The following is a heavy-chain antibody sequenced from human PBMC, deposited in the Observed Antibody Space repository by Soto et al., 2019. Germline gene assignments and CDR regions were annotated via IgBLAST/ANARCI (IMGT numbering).Heavy chain of an antibody. V-gene: IGHV4-31*03. Sequence: QVQLQESGPGLVKPSQTLSLTCTVSGGSISSGGYYWSWIRQHPGKGLEWIGYIYYSGSTYYNPSLKSRVTISVDTSKNQFSLKLSSVTAADTAVYYCARDVNYYDSSGYSDGAFDIWGQGTMVTVSS. D-gene: IGHD3-22*01. J-gene: IGHJ3*02. CDR2: IYYSGST. CDR3: ARDVNYYDSSGYSDGAFDI. CDR1: GGSISSGGYY.